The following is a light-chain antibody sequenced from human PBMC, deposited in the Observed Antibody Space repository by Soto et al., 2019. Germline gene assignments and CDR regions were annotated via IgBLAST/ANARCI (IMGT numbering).Light chain of an antibody. CDR3: TSYTSTSHYV. J-gene: IGLJ1*01. V-gene: IGLV2-14*01. Sequence: QSALTQPASVSGSPGQSITIACTGTNSDVGAFNFVFWYQQHPGKAPKLIIYEVSNRPSGVSNRFSGSKSGNTASLTISGLQADDEADYYCTSYTSTSHYVFGTLTKLTVL. CDR2: EVS. CDR1: NSDVGAFNF.